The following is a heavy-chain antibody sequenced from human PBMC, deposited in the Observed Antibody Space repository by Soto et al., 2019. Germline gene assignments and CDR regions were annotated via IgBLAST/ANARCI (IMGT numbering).Heavy chain of an antibody. Sequence: HPGGSLRLSCAASGFTFSSYAMSWVRQAPGKGLEWVSAISGSGGSTYYADSVKGRFTISRDNSKNTLYLQMNSLRAEDTAVYYCAKDLRHCSSTSCSYYFDYWGQGTLVTVSS. CDR3: AKDLRHCSSTSCSYYFDY. CDR1: GFTFSSYA. J-gene: IGHJ4*02. D-gene: IGHD2-2*01. CDR2: ISGSGGST. V-gene: IGHV3-23*01.